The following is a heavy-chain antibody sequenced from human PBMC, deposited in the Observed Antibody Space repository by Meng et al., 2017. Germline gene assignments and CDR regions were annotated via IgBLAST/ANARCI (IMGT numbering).Heavy chain of an antibody. CDR2: ISYDGSNK. CDR3: ARESGYSSGWNYFDY. Sequence: GESLKISCAASGFTFSSYAMHWVRQAPGKGLEWVAVISYDGSNKYYADSVKGRFTISRDNSKNTLYVQMNSLRAEDTAVYYCARESGYSSGWNYFDYGGQGTLVTVSS. J-gene: IGHJ4*02. V-gene: IGHV3-30*01. CDR1: GFTFSSYA. D-gene: IGHD6-19*01.